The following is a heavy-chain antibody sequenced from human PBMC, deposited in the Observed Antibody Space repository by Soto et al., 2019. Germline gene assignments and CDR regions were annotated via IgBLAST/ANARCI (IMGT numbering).Heavy chain of an antibody. CDR3: ATSGLDVLGYNYTNPAGFDL. V-gene: IGHV1-69*01. D-gene: IGHD1-20*01. CDR2: IIPLFATA. CDR1: GGTFSTFA. Sequence: QVQLVQSGAEVKKPGSSVKVSCKASGGTFSTFAVSWVRQAPGQGLEWMGGIIPLFATAKYAQKFEDRLSIIADDSTNTASMDLNNLRPEDTAVYFCATSGLDVLGYNYTNPAGFDLWGRGTMVSVSS. J-gene: IGHJ3*01.